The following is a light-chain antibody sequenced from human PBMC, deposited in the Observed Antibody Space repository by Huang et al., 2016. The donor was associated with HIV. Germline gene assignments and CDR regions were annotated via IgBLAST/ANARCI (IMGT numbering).Light chain of an antibody. J-gene: IGKJ1*01. CDR1: QSITTY. Sequence: DIQMTQSPSSLSASVGDRVTITCRASQSITTYLNWYQQKPGKAPTLLFYATDSLQRGVPSRFSGRGSGTEFTLTISSLQPDDFATYYCQQGYTTSWTFGPGTKVE. CDR3: QQGYTTSWT. V-gene: IGKV1-39*01. CDR2: ATD.